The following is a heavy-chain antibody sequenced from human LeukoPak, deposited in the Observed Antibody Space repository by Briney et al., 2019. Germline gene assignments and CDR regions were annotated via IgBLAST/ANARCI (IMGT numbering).Heavy chain of an antibody. D-gene: IGHD4-23*01. J-gene: IGHJ4*02. CDR2: IYHSGST. V-gene: IGHV4-38-2*01. CDR1: GYSISSGYY. CDR3: AGHRWATVVNVGV. Sequence: SETLSLTCAVSGYSISSGYYWGWIRQPPGKGLEWIGSIYHSGSTYYNPSLKSRVTISVDTSKNQFSLKLSSVTAADTAVYYCAGHRWATVVNVGVWGQGTLVTVSS.